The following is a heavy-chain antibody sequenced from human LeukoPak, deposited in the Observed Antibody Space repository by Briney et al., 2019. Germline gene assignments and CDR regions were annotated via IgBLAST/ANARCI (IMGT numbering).Heavy chain of an antibody. Sequence: SVKVSCKASGGTFSSYAISWVRQAPGQGLEWMGGIIPIFGTANYAQKFQGRVTITADESTSTAYMELSSLRSEDTAVYYCARESLRYYYDSSGYYRYFDYWGQGTLVTVSS. CDR2: IIPIFGTA. CDR3: ARESLRYYYDSSGYYRYFDY. J-gene: IGHJ4*02. V-gene: IGHV1-69*13. D-gene: IGHD3-22*01. CDR1: GGTFSSYA.